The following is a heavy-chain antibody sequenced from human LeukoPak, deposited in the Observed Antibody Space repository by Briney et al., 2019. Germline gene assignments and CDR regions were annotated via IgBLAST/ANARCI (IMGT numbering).Heavy chain of an antibody. CDR1: GFTFDDFA. CDR3: AKGASRDGGVSGA. V-gene: IGHV3-9*01. J-gene: IGHJ5*02. Sequence: GGSLRLSCAASGFTFDDFAMHWVRQAPGKGLEWVSGISWNSGSIGYADSVKGRFTISRDNAKSSLYLQMNSLRAEDTALYYCAKGASRDGGVSGAWGQGTLVTVSS. CDR2: ISWNSGSI. D-gene: IGHD2-8*02.